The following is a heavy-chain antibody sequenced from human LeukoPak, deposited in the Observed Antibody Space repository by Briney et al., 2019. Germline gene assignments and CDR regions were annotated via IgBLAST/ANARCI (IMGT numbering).Heavy chain of an antibody. CDR2: ISAYNGNT. CDR3: ARCPTTSGGSCYSYFDY. J-gene: IGHJ4*02. Sequence: ASVKVSSKAAGYTFTSYGISGVRQAPGQGREGMGWISAYNGNTNYAQKLQGRVTMTTDTSTSTAYMELRSLRSDDTAVYYCARCPTTSGGSCYSYFDYWGQGTLVTVSS. V-gene: IGHV1-18*04. CDR1: GYTFTSYG. D-gene: IGHD2-15*01.